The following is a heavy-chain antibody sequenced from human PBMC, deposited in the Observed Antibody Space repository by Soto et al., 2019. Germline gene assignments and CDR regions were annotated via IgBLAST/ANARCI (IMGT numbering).Heavy chain of an antibody. Sequence: SETLSLTCAVVGDSLRGQSWNWIRQSPGKGLEWIGELDQSGGTNYNPSLKRRAIISDDTSKNQFYLTLTSVTAADTAVYYCAREDSYGWSGESLDVWGQGTTVTVSS. CDR2: LDQSGGT. D-gene: IGHD6-19*01. V-gene: IGHV4-34*01. J-gene: IGHJ6*02. CDR1: GDSLRGQS. CDR3: AREDSYGWSGESLDV.